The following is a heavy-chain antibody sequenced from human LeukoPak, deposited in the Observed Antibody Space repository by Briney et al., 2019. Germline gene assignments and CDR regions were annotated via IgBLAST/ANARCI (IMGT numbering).Heavy chain of an antibody. CDR2: IKSDGGDT. CDR3: VREDTPATANH. V-gene: IGHV3-74*01. D-gene: IGHD2-21*02. Sequence: AGGSLRLSCAASGFTFSTYWMHWVRHAPGEGLVWVSRIKSDGGDTSYADSVKGRFTISRDNAKNTLYLQMNSLRAEDTAVYYCVREDTPATANHWGQGTLVTISS. J-gene: IGHJ4*02. CDR1: GFTFSTYW.